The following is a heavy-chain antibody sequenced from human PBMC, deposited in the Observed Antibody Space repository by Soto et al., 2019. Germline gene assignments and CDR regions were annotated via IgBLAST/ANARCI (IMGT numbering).Heavy chain of an antibody. D-gene: IGHD6-6*01. CDR2: IYWDDDK. V-gene: IGHV2-5*02. Sequence: QITLKESGPTLVKPTQTLTLTCTFSGFSLSTSGVGVGWIRQPPGKALEWLALIYWDDDKRYSPSLKSRLTITNDTSKNQVVLTMTNMDPVDTATYYCARLYSSSSEGDYYYYYGMDVWGQGTTVTVSS. CDR1: GFSLSTSGVG. CDR3: ARLYSSSSEGDYYYYYGMDV. J-gene: IGHJ6*02.